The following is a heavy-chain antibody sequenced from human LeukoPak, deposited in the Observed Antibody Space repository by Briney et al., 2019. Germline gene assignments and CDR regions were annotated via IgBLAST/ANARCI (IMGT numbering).Heavy chain of an antibody. Sequence: SETLSLTCTVSGGSISSYYWSWIRQPAGKGLEWIGRIYTGGSTNYNPSLKSRVTMSVDTSKNQFSLKLSSVTAADTAVYYCARDKPFHVVVIATASAFDIWGQGTMVTVSS. V-gene: IGHV4-4*07. J-gene: IGHJ3*02. D-gene: IGHD2-21*01. CDR2: IYTGGST. CDR3: ARDKPFHVVVIATASAFDI. CDR1: GGSISSYY.